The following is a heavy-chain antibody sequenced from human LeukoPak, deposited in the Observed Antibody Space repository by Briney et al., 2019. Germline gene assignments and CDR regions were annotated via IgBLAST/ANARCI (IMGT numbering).Heavy chain of an antibody. CDR1: GYTFAGYY. CDR2: TNPNSGGT. V-gene: IGHV1-2*02. D-gene: IGHD4-23*01. J-gene: IGHJ3*02. CDR3: AREEATVLTPGLAFDI. Sequence: ASVKVFCKASGYTFAGYYIHWVRQAPGQGLEWVGWTNPNSGGTNYAQNFQGRVTMTRDTSISTAYMELSSLRSDDTAVYYCAREEATVLTPGLAFDIWGQGTMVTVSS.